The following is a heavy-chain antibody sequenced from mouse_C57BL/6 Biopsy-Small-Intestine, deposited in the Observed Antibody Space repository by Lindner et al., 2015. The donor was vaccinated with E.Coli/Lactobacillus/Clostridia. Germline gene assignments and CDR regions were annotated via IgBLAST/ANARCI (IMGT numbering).Heavy chain of an antibody. J-gene: IGHJ1*01. CDR1: GGTFSSYA. Sequence: SVKVSCKASGGTFSSYAISWVRQAPGQGLEWMGGIIPIFGTANYAQKFQGRVTITADESTNTAYMELSSLRSEDTAVYYCARGGRCSGGSCRQNYYFYGMDVWGQGTTVTVSS. CDR3: ARGGRCSGGSCRQNYYFYGMDV. V-gene: IGHV1-81*01. CDR2: IIPIFGTA. D-gene: IGHD1-1*02.